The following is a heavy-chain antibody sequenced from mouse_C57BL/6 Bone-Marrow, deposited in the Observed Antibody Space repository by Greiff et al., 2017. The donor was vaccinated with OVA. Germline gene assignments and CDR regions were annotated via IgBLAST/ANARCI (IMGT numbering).Heavy chain of an antibody. J-gene: IGHJ4*01. CDR1: GFTFTDYY. D-gene: IGHD3-2*02. CDR2: IRNKANGYTT. V-gene: IGHV7-3*01. Sequence: EVQVVESGGGLVQPGGPLSLSCAASGFTFTDYYMSWVRQPPGKALEWLGFIRNKANGYTTEYSASVKGRFTISRDNSQSILSLQMNALRAEDSATYYCSRYKGAAQALYAMDYWGQGTSVTVSS. CDR3: SRYKGAAQALYAMDY.